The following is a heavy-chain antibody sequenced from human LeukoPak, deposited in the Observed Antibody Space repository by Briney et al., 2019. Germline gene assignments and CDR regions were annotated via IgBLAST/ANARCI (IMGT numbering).Heavy chain of an antibody. CDR1: GYTFTGYY. J-gene: IGHJ6*03. CDR3: ARVGLPHYYYYMDV. V-gene: IGHV7-4-1*02. D-gene: IGHD2-15*01. Sequence: ASVKVSCKASGYTFTGYYMHWVRQAPGQGLEWMGWINTNTGNPTYAQGFTGRFVFSLDTSVSTAYLQISSLKAEDTAVYYCARVGLPHYYYYMDVWGKGTTVTVSS. CDR2: INTNTGNP.